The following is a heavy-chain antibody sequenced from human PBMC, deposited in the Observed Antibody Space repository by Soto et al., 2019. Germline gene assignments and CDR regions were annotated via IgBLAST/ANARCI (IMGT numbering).Heavy chain of an antibody. CDR2: ISSSSSTI. D-gene: IGHD3-3*01. V-gene: IGHV3-48*02. J-gene: IGHJ6*02. Sequence: PGGSLRLSCAASGFTFSSYSMNWVRQAPGKGLEWVSYISSSSSTIYYADSVKGRFTISRDNAKNSLYLQMNSLRDEDTAVYYCARERFLEWLFCGMDVWGQGTTVTVSS. CDR1: GFTFSSYS. CDR3: ARERFLEWLFCGMDV.